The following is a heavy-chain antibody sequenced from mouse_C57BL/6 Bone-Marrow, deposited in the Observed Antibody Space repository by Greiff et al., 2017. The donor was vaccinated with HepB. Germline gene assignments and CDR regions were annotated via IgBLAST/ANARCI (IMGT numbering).Heavy chain of an antibody. CDR2: IWSGGST. V-gene: IGHV2-2*01. Sequence: QVQLQQPGPGLVQPSQSLSITCTVSGFSLTSYGVHWVRQSPGKGLEWLGVIWSGGSTDYNAAFISRLSISKDNSKSQVFFKMNSLQADDTAIYYCASHYYGSSYWYFDVWGTGTTVTVSS. CDR3: ASHYYGSSYWYFDV. D-gene: IGHD1-1*01. J-gene: IGHJ1*03. CDR1: GFSLTSYG.